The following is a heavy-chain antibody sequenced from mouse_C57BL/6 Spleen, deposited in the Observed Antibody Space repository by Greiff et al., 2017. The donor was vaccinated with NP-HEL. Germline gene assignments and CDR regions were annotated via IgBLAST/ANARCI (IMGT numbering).Heavy chain of an antibody. Sequence: QVQLQQPGAELVRPGSSVKLSCKASGYTFTSYWMHWVKQRPIQGLEWIGNIDPSDSETHYNQKFKDKATLTVDKSSSTAYMQLSSLTSEDSAVYYCARWDTTVGPHFDYWGQGTTLTVSS. V-gene: IGHV1-52*01. CDR2: IDPSDSET. CDR1: GYTFTSYW. J-gene: IGHJ2*01. CDR3: ARWDTTVGPHFDY. D-gene: IGHD1-1*01.